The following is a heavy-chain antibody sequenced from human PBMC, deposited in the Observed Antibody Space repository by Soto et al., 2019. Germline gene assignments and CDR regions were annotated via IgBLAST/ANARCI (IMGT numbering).Heavy chain of an antibody. CDR2: ISAYNGNT. D-gene: IGHD3-3*01. V-gene: IGHV1-18*01. CDR3: ASMYDFWSGTARGES. J-gene: IGHJ4*02. CDR1: GYTFTSYG. Sequence: QVQLVQSGAEVKKPGASVKVSCKASGYTFTSYGISWVRQAPGQGLEWMGWISAYNGNTNYAQKLQGRVTMNTDTSTSTAYMELRSLRSDDTAVYYCASMYDFWSGTARGESWGQGTLVTVSS.